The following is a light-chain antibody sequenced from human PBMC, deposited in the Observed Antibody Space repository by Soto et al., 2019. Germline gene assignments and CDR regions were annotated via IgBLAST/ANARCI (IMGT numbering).Light chain of an antibody. CDR2: SAS. J-gene: IGKJ4*01. V-gene: IGKV4-1*01. CDR1: RIFLDSSINKNC. Sequence: DIVMTQSPDSLSVSLCSRATINCKSSRIFLDSSINKNCLAWYQQKSGQPPHLLIQSASSRESGVPDRFSGSGSGTDFTLTINSVQAEDVAVYYCQQYYSAPLTFGGGTKVDIK. CDR3: QQYYSAPLT.